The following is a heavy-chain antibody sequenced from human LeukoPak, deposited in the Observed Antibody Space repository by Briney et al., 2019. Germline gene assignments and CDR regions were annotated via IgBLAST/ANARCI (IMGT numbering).Heavy chain of an antibody. J-gene: IGHJ4*02. CDR3: ARNSSGWFFDY. D-gene: IGHD6-19*01. CDR2: IYHSGST. V-gene: IGHV4-38-2*01. CDR1: GDSISRGYY. Sequence: SETLSLACDVSGDSISRGYYLGWIRQPPGKGLEWIGSIYHSGSTTYNPSLKSRVTLSADTSKNQFSLKVRSVTAADTAVYYCARNSSGWFFDYWGQGTLVTVSS.